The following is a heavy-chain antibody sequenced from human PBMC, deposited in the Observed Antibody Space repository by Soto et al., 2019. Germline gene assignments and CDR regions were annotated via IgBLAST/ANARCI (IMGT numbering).Heavy chain of an antibody. J-gene: IGHJ4*02. CDR3: ARDNWSGYNSDY. Sequence: VRQAPGQGLEWMGWISAYNGNTNYAQKLQGRVTMTTDTSTSTAYMELRSLRSDDTAVYYCARDNWSGYNSDYWGQGTLVTVSS. V-gene: IGHV1-18*01. D-gene: IGHD3-3*01. CDR2: ISAYNGNT.